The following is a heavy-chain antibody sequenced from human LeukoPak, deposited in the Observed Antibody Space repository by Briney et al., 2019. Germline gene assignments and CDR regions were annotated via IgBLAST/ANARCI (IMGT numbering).Heavy chain of an antibody. D-gene: IGHD3-22*01. Sequence: ASVKVSCKASGYTFTSYYMHWVRQAPGQGLEWMGIINPSGGSTSYAQKFQGRVTMTRDTSTSTVYMELSSLRSEDTAVYYCARVHHGGSRYYYDSSGYSANFDYWGQGTLVTVSS. CDR2: INPSGGST. CDR3: ARVHHGGSRYYYDSSGYSANFDY. CDR1: GYTFTSYY. V-gene: IGHV1-46*01. J-gene: IGHJ4*02.